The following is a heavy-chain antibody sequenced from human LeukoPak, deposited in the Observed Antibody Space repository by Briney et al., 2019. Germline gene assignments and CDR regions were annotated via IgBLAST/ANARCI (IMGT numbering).Heavy chain of an antibody. Sequence: SETLSLTCTVSGGSISSYYWSWIRQPPGKGLEWIGYIYDSGSTNYNPSLKSRVTISVDTSKNQFSLKLSSVTAADTAVYYCACLTTADAFDIWGQGTVVTVSS. V-gene: IGHV4-59*01. J-gene: IGHJ3*02. D-gene: IGHD3-22*01. CDR1: GGSISSYY. CDR2: IYDSGST. CDR3: ACLTTADAFDI.